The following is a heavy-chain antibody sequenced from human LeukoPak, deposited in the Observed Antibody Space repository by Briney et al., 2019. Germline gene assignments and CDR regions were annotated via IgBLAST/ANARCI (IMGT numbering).Heavy chain of an antibody. CDR2: INHSGST. Sequence: SETLSLTCAVYGGSFSGYYWSWIRQPPGKGLEWIGEINHSGSTNYNPSLKSRVTISVDTSKNQFSLKLSSVTAADTAVYYCARSTVNYGSGSYGEEWLSELSDSTETLNWFDPWGQGTLVTVSS. J-gene: IGHJ5*02. CDR3: ARSTVNYGSGSYGEEWLSELSDSTETLNWFDP. D-gene: IGHD3-10*01. V-gene: IGHV4-34*01. CDR1: GGSFSGYY.